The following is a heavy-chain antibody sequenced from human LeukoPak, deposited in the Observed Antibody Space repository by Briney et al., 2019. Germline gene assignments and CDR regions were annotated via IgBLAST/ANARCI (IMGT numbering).Heavy chain of an antibody. V-gene: IGHV4-59*01. CDR1: GGSISGYY. J-gene: IGHJ4*02. Sequence: PSETLSLTCTVSGGSISGYYWSRIRQPPGKGLEWIGYIDYSGSTNYNPSLKSRVTISVDTSKNQFSLRLRYVTAADTAVYYCARTVSTVTTAIDYWGQGALVTVSS. CDR2: IDYSGST. D-gene: IGHD4-17*01. CDR3: ARTVSTVTTAIDY.